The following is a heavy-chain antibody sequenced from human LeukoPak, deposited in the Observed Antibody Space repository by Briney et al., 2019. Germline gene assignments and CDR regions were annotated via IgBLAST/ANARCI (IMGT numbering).Heavy chain of an antibody. J-gene: IGHJ3*02. CDR3: ARQRLQIFGVPSGAFDI. Sequence: GGSVRLSCAASGLTVSSNYMSSLRQAPGKGLEWVSVIYIAGSTYYSDSVKGRFTISIDTSKITLYLQMNSLRAEDTAAYYCARQRLQIFGVPSGAFDIWGQGTMVTVSS. D-gene: IGHD3-3*01. CDR2: IYIAGST. CDR1: GLTVSSNY. V-gene: IGHV3-66*02.